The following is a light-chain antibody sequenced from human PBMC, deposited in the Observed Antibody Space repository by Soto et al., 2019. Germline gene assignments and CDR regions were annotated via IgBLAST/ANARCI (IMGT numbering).Light chain of an antibody. CDR2: EVT. J-gene: IGLJ1*01. Sequence: QSVLTQPPSASGSPGQSVTISCTGTSSDVGGYNFVSWYQHFPGKAPKLIIYEVTKRPSGVPDRFSGSKSGNTASLTVSGLQNEHEPEYYCSSYGGRNNFVFGTGTKVTV. CDR3: SSYGGRNNFV. CDR1: SSDVGGYNF. V-gene: IGLV2-8*01.